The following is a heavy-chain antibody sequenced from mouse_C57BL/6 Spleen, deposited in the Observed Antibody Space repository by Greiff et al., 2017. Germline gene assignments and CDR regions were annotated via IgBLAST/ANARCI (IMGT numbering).Heavy chain of an antibody. Sequence: EVKLQESGPGLVKPSQSLSLTCSVTGYSITSGYYWNWIRQFPGNKLEWMGYISYDGSNNYNPSLKNRISITRDTSKNQFFLKLNSVTTEDTATDYCARDNYGSSPRFAYWGQGTLVTVSA. V-gene: IGHV3-6*01. CDR1: GYSITSGYY. J-gene: IGHJ3*01. CDR2: ISYDGSN. D-gene: IGHD1-1*01. CDR3: ARDNYGSSPRFAY.